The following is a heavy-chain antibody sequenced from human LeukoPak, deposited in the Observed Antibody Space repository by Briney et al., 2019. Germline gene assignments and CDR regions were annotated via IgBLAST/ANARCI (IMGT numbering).Heavy chain of an antibody. CDR2: IYPGDSDT. CDR3: ARQTGGNGIDY. V-gene: IGHV5-51*01. CDR1: GYSFTNYW. Sequence: GESLKISSKASGYSFTNYWIGWVRQMPGKDLEWMGIIYPGDSDTRYSPSFQGQVTISADKSISTAYLQWSSLKASDTAMYYCARQTGGNGIDYWGQGTLVTVSS. D-gene: IGHD2-8*01. J-gene: IGHJ4*02.